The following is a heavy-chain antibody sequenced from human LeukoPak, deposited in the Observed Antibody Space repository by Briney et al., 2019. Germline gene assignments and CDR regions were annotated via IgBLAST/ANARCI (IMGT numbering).Heavy chain of an antibody. CDR1: GFTFSSYG. J-gene: IGHJ1*01. Sequence: GGSLRLSCAASGFTFSSYGMHWVRQAPGKGLEWVAVIWYDGSNKYYADSVKGRFTISRDNSKNTLYLQMNSLRAEDTAVYYCTRDCGGDCYIQHWGQGTLVTVSS. CDR2: IWYDGSNK. CDR3: TRDCGGDCYIQH. D-gene: IGHD2-21*02. V-gene: IGHV3-33*01.